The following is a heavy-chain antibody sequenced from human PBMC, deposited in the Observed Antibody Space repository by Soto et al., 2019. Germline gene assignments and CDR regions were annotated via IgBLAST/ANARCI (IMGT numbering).Heavy chain of an antibody. CDR1: GFTFSSYS. V-gene: IGHV3-21*01. CDR2: ISSSSSYI. CDR3: ARDRIAAAGYDAFDI. Sequence: PGGSLRLSCAASGFTFSSYSMNWVRQAPGKGLEWVSSISSSSSYIYYADSVKGRFTISRDNAKNSLYLQMNSLRAEDTAVYYCARDRIAAAGYDAFDIWRQRTMVTVSS. D-gene: IGHD6-13*01. J-gene: IGHJ3*02.